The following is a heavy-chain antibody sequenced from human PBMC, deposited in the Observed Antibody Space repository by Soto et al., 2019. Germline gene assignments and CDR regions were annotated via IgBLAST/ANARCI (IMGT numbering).Heavy chain of an antibody. CDR3: VTSDRQLELDD. D-gene: IGHD6-6*01. CDR1: GASVSSGSFC. Sequence: QVQLQESGPGLVKPSETLSLTCSVSGASVSSGSFCWHWIRQPPGKGLEWIGYMYDSGSTNYNPSLKRRVTISVDTSKNHFSLKLTSVTAADPAVYYCVTSDRQLELDDWGQGTLVTVSS. V-gene: IGHV4-61*03. CDR2: MYDSGST. J-gene: IGHJ4*02.